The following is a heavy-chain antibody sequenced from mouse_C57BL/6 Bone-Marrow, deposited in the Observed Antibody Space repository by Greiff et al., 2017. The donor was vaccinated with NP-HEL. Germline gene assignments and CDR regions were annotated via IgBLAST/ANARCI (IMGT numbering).Heavy chain of an antibody. CDR3: ARWRWFYWYFDV. V-gene: IGHV1-82*01. Sequence: QVQLQQSGPELVKPGASVKISCKASGYAFSSSWMNWVKQRPGKGLEWIGRIYPGDGDTNYNGKFKGKATLTADKSSSTAYMQLSSLTSEDSAVYFCARWRWFYWYFDVWGTGTTVTVSS. D-gene: IGHD2-3*01. CDR2: IYPGDGDT. CDR1: GYAFSSSW. J-gene: IGHJ1*03.